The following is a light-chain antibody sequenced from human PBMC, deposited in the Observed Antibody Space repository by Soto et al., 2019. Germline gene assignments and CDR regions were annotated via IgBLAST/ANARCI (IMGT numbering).Light chain of an antibody. V-gene: IGKV1-5*03. CDR1: QTISSW. CDR2: TAS. J-gene: IGKJ1*01. CDR3: HHYNVYSEA. Sequence: DIQMTQSPSTLSGSVGDIVTITCRASQTISSWLAWYQQKPGKAPKLLIFTASTLKSGVPSRFSGSGSGTEFALTISSLQPDDFATYYCHHYNVYSEAFGQGTKVELK.